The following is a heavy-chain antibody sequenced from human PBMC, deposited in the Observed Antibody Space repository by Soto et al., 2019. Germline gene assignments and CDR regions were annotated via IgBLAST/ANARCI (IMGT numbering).Heavy chain of an antibody. D-gene: IGHD3-10*01. CDR3: AKGDYYYGSGSLFDY. CDR2: MSPNGNNQ. CDR1: GFTFSIYA. J-gene: IGHJ4*02. V-gene: IGHV3-30-3*01. Sequence: GGSLRLSXAAPGFTFSIYALHWVRQAPGKGLEWVAVMSPNGNNQYYADSVKGRFTISRDTSKSTLYLQWSSLKASDTAMYYCAKGDYYYGSGSLFDYWGQGTLVTVSS.